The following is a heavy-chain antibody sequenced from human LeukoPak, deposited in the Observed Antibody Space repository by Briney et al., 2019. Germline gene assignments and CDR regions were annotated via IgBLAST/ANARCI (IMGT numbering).Heavy chain of an antibody. V-gene: IGHV4-39*01. CDR3: ARQLLYSSSSDFDY. Sequence: PSETLSLTCTVSGGSISSSSYYWGWISQPPGKGLEWIGSIYYSGSTYYNPSLKSRVTISVDTSKNQFSLKLSSVTAADTAVYYCARQLLYSSSSDFDYWGQGTLVTVSS. D-gene: IGHD6-6*01. J-gene: IGHJ4*02. CDR1: GGSISSSSYY. CDR2: IYYSGST.